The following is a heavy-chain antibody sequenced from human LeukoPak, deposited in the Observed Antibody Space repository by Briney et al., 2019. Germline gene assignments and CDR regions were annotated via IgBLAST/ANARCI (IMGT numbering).Heavy chain of an antibody. CDR3: AKDLKRRIAAAGTFDY. Sequence: PGGSLRLSCAASGFTFSSYGMHWVRQAPGKGLEWVAAISYDGSNKYYADSVKGRFTISRDNSKNTLYLQMNSLRAEDTAVYYCAKDLKRRIAAAGTFDYWGQGTLVTVSS. CDR2: ISYDGSNK. D-gene: IGHD6-13*01. J-gene: IGHJ4*02. CDR1: GFTFSSYG. V-gene: IGHV3-30*18.